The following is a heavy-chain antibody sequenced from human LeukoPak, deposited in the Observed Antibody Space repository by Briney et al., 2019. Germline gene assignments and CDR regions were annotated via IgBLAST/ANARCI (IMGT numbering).Heavy chain of an antibody. D-gene: IGHD3-10*01. CDR2: IIPIFGTA. Sequence: ASVKVSCKASGGTFSSYAISWVRQAPGQGLEWMGGIIPIFGTANYAQKFQGRVTITADKSTSTAYMELSSLRSEGTAVYYCARAGRGSGSYYRQYYYGMDVWGKGTTVTVSS. CDR3: ARAGRGSGSYYRQYYYGMDV. CDR1: GGTFSSYA. V-gene: IGHV1-69*06. J-gene: IGHJ6*04.